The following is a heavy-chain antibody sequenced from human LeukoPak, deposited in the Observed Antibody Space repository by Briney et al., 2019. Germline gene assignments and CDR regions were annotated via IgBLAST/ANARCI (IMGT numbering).Heavy chain of an antibody. V-gene: IGHV4-59*01. CDR1: GGSISSYY. CDR3: AREGITGTTDAFDI. J-gene: IGHJ3*02. CDR2: IYYSGST. D-gene: IGHD1-20*01. Sequence: SETLSLTCTVSGGSISSYYWSWIRQPPGKGLEWIGYIYYSGSTNYNPSLKSRVTISVDTSKNQFSLKLSPVTAADTAVYYCAREGITGTTDAFDIWGQGTMVTVSS.